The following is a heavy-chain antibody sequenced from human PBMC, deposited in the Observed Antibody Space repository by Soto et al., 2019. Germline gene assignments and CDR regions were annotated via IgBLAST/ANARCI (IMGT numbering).Heavy chain of an antibody. CDR2: IIPIFGTA. Sequence: SVKVSCKASGGTFSIYAIRWVRQAPGQGLEWMGGIIPIFGTANYAQKFQGRVTITADESTSTAYMELSSLRSEDTAVYYCARDPGYSSGWYDSAFDIWGQGTMVTVSS. CDR3: ARDPGYSSGWYDSAFDI. J-gene: IGHJ3*02. V-gene: IGHV1-69*13. D-gene: IGHD6-19*01. CDR1: GGTFSIYA.